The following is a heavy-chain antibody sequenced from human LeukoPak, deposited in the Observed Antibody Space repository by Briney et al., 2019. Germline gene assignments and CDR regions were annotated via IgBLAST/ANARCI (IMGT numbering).Heavy chain of an antibody. Sequence: SETLSLTCTVSGGSISSSSYYWGWIRQPPGKGLEWIGSIYNSGTTHYNPSLNSRVTISVDTSKNQFSLKLSSVTAADTAVYYCARDPNRGVDYWGQGTLVTVSS. J-gene: IGHJ4*02. CDR2: IYNSGTT. V-gene: IGHV4-39*07. CDR3: ARDPNRGVDY. CDR1: GGSISSSSYY. D-gene: IGHD3-10*01.